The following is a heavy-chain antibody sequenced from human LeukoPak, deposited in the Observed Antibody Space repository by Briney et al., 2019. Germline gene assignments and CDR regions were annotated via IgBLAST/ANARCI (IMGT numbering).Heavy chain of an antibody. D-gene: IGHD5-18*01. CDR2: IYTSGST. V-gene: IGHV4-61*02. CDR1: GGSISSGSYY. CDR3: ARGNVDTATVTGYYYYYGMDV. J-gene: IGHJ6*02. Sequence: SETLSLTCTVSGGSISSGSYYWSWIRQPAGKGLEWIGRIYTSGSTNYNPSLKSRVTISVDTSKNQFSLKLSSVTAADTAVYYCARGNVDTATVTGYYYYYGMDVWGQGTTVTVSS.